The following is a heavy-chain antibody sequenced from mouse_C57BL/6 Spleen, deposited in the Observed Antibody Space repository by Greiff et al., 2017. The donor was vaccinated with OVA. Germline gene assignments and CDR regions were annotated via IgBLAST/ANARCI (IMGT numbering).Heavy chain of an antibody. CDR3: TRKDYYGY. D-gene: IGHD1-1*01. J-gene: IGHJ2*01. CDR2: IDPETGGT. Sequence: VQLQQSGAELVRPGASVTLSCKASGYTFTDYEMHWVKQTPVHGLEWIGAIDPETGGTAYNQKFKGKAILTADKSSSTAYLELRSLTSEDSAVYYCTRKDYYGYWGQGTTLTVSS. CDR1: GYTFTDYE. V-gene: IGHV1-15*01.